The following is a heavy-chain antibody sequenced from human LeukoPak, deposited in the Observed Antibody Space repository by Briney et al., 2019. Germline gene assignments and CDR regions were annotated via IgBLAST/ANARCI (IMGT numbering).Heavy chain of an antibody. V-gene: IGHV3-43*02. J-gene: IGHJ4*02. CDR1: SFIFADYA. CDR3: SKDSFLRWSYHFHY. Sequence: PGGSLRLSCAAASFIFADYAMQCVRQAPGKGLEWVSLISGDGGSTYYADSVKGRFTISRDNSKNSLYLQMNSLRTEDTAMYYWSKDSFLRWSYHFHYWGQGTLVTVSS. D-gene: IGHD4-23*01. CDR2: ISGDGGST.